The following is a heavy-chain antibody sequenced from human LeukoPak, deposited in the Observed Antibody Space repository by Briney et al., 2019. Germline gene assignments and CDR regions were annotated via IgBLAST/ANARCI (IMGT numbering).Heavy chain of an antibody. D-gene: IGHD2-2*02. J-gene: IGHJ3*01. Sequence: GGSLRLSCAASGFTVSSNYMSWVRQAPGKGLDWVSTITSSANSIYYTESVRGRFTISRDNSQNTLHLQMNNLRVEDTGIYYCAKDVGLVAPAAIMAFDVWGQGTMVTVSA. V-gene: IGHV3-23*01. CDR1: GFTVSSNY. CDR2: ITSSANSI. CDR3: AKDVGLVAPAAIMAFDV.